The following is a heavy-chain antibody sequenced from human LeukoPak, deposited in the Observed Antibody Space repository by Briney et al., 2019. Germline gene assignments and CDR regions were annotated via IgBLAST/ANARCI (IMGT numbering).Heavy chain of an antibody. Sequence: PSETLSLTCTVSGGSISSSSYYWGWIRQPPGKGLEWIGSIYYSGSTYYNPSLKSRVTISVDTSKNQFSLKLSSVTAADTAVYYCARADIVVAPAAIGNYYYYYGMDVWGQGTTVTVSS. D-gene: IGHD2-2*01. V-gene: IGHV4-39*01. CDR3: ARADIVVAPAAIGNYYYYYGMDV. J-gene: IGHJ6*02. CDR1: GGSISSSSYY. CDR2: IYYSGST.